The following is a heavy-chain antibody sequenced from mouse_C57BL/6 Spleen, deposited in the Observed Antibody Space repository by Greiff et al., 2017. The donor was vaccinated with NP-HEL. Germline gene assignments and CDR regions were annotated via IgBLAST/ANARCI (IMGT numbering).Heavy chain of an antibody. Sequence: QVQLQQSGAELVMPGASVKLSCKASGYTFTSYWMHWVKQRPGQGLEWIGEIDPSDSYTNYNQKFKGKSTLTVDKSSSTAYMQLSSLTSEDSAVYYCARGRPFDYWGQGTTLTVSS. CDR1: GYTFTSYW. V-gene: IGHV1-69*01. CDR3: ARGRPFDY. J-gene: IGHJ2*01. CDR2: IDPSDSYT.